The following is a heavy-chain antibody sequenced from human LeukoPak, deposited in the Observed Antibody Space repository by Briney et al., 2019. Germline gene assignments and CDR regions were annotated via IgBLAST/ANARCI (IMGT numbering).Heavy chain of an antibody. CDR1: GGTFSSYA. Sequence: SVKVSCKASGGTFSSYAISWVRQAPGQGLEWMGGIIPIFGTANYAQKFQGRVTITADKSTSTAYMELSSLRSEDTAVYYCAVPAAATPNYYYYYGMDVWGKGTTVTVSS. J-gene: IGHJ6*04. V-gene: IGHV1-69*06. D-gene: IGHD2-2*01. CDR2: IIPIFGTA. CDR3: AVPAAATPNYYYYYGMDV.